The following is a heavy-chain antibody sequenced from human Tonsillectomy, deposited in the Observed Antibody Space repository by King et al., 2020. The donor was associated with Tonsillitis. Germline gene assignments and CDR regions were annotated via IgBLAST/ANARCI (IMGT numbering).Heavy chain of an antibody. J-gene: IGHJ4*02. V-gene: IGHV3-49*04. D-gene: IGHD1-26*01. CDR3: TRDQRETSGSYRFQWPFDY. CDR2: IRSKAYGGTT. CDR1: GFTFGDYV. Sequence: EVQLQESGGGLVQPGRSLRLSCTASGFTFGDYVMSWVRQAPGKGLEWVGFIRSKAYGGTTEYAASVKGRFTISRDDSKSIAYLQMNSLKTEDAAVYYCTRDQRETSGSYRFQWPFDYWGQGTLVTVSS.